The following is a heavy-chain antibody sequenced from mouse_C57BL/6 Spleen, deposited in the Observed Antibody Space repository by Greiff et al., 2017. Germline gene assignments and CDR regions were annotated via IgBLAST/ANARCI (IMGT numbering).Heavy chain of an antibody. CDR2: IYPGSGST. J-gene: IGHJ4*01. Sequence: QVQLQQPGAELVKPGASVKMSCKASGYTFTSYWITWVKQRPGQGLEWIGDIYPGSGSTNYNEKFKSKATLTVDTSSSTAYMQLSSLTSEDSAVYYCARRYGNIVGARDYWGQGTSGTVSS. CDR1: GYTFTSYW. V-gene: IGHV1-55*01. CDR3: ARRYGNIVGARDY. D-gene: IGHD2-1*01.